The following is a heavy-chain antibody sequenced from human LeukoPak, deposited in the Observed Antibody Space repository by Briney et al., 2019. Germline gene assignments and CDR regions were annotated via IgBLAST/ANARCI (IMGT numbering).Heavy chain of an antibody. CDR1: GGTFSSYA. CDR3: AKAAYICSGGSCPFGYGMDV. CDR2: IIPIFGTA. V-gene: IGHV1-69*13. J-gene: IGHJ6*02. D-gene: IGHD2-15*01. Sequence: AASVKVSCKASGGTFSSYAISWVRQAPGQGLEWMGGIIPIFGTANYAQKFQGRVTITADESTSTAYMELSSLRSEDTAVYYCAKAAYICSGGSCPFGYGMDVWGQGTTVTVSS.